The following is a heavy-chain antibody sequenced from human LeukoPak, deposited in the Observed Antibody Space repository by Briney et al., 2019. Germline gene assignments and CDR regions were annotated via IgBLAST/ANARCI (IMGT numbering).Heavy chain of an antibody. J-gene: IGHJ4*02. Sequence: GGSLRLSCAASGFTFSSYSMNWVRQAPGKGLEWVSSTSSSSSYIYYADSVKGRFTISRDNAKNSLYLQMNSLRAEDTAVYYCARSPSTTVTDYWGQGTLVTVSS. CDR3: ARSPSTTVTDY. CDR2: TSSSSSYI. V-gene: IGHV3-21*01. D-gene: IGHD4-17*01. CDR1: GFTFSSYS.